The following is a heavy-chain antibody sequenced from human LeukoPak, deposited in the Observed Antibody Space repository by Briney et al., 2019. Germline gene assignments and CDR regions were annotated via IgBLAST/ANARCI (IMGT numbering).Heavy chain of an antibody. CDR3: AKGLAAAGQRGYFDC. CDR1: GFTFSSYG. CDR2: ISYDGNNK. Sequence: PGGSLRLSCAASGFTFSSYGMHWVRQAPGKGLEWVAVISYDGNNKYYVDSVKGRFTISRDNSQNTVYLQMNSLRGEDTAVYYCAKGLAAAGQRGYFDCWGQGTLVTVSS. J-gene: IGHJ4*02. D-gene: IGHD6-13*01. V-gene: IGHV3-30*18.